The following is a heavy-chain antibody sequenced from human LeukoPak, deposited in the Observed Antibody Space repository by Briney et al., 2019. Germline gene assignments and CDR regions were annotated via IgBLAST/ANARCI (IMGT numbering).Heavy chain of an antibody. V-gene: IGHV3-23*01. CDR2: IAPGGGSP. J-gene: IGHJ4*02. CDR1: GFSFSNHA. Sequence: GGSLRLSCAASGFSFSNHAMSWVRQAPGKGLEWVSTIAPGGGSPDYADSVRGRFTFSRDNSQSTLYLQMTSLTVDDTAVYYCAKSPIVPASWVRPGFDYWGQGTLVIVSS. D-gene: IGHD2-2*01. CDR3: AKSPIVPASWVRPGFDY.